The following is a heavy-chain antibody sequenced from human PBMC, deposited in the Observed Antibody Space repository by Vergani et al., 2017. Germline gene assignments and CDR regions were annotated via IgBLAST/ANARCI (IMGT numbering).Heavy chain of an antibody. V-gene: IGHV3-23*01. J-gene: IGHJ3*02. CDR3: AKEGCSSTSCHDAFDI. CDR1: GFTFSSYA. D-gene: IGHD2-2*01. Sequence: EVQLLESGGGLVQPGGSLRLSCAASGFTFSSYAMSWVRQAPGKGLEWVSAISGSGGSTYYADSVKGRFTISRDNSKNTPYLQMNSLRAEDTAVYYCAKEGCSSTSCHDAFDIWGQGTMVTVSS. CDR2: ISGSGGST.